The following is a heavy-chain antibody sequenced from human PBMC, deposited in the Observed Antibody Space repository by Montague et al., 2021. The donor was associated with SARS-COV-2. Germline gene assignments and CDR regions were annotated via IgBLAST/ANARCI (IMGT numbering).Heavy chain of an antibody. D-gene: IGHD3-10*01. CDR2: IWYDTSNE. CDR1: GFTFSSYG. J-gene: IGHJ4*02. V-gene: IGHV3-33*01. CDR3: SSDNGPIWFGESSLYY. Sequence: SLRLSCAASGFTFSSYGMHWVRQAPGKGLEWVALIWYDTSNEYYADAVKVRFTISIHNSKNTLYLQLNILRAKDTAVYYCSSDNGPIWFGESSLYYWGQGDLVTGSS.